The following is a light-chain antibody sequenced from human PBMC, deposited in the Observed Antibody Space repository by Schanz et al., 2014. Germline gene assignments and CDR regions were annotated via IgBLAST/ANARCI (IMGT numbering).Light chain of an antibody. V-gene: IGLV2-8*01. CDR1: SSDVGDYNY. CDR2: EVT. CDR3: SSYAGGDNLL. Sequence: QSALTQPPSASGSLGQSVTISCTGTSSDVGDYNYVSWYQQHPGKAPKLMIYEVTKRPSGVPDRFSGSKSGNTASLTISGLQAEDEADYYCSSYAGGDNLLFGGGTKLTVL. J-gene: IGLJ2*01.